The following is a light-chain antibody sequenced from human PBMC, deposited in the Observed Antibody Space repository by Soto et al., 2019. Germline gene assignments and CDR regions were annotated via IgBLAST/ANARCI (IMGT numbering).Light chain of an antibody. Sequence: EINMNLSPSTLSAAVGDRVTITCRASQNINSWLAWYQQKPGKAPKLLIYKASTLKSGVPSRFSGSGSGTEFTLTISSLQPDDFATYYCQDYNSYSEAFGEGTKVDIK. V-gene: IGKV1-5*03. CDR2: KAS. CDR1: QNINSW. J-gene: IGKJ1*01. CDR3: QDYNSYSEA.